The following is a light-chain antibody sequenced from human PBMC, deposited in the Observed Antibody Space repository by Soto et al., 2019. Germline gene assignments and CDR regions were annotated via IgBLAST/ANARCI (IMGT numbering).Light chain of an antibody. CDR3: QKYNSPPRT. Sequence: DIQMTQSPPSLSASVGDRVTITCRASQGISNYLAWYQQKPGELPKLEIYAASILQTGVPSRFSGSGSGTDFSLTISSLQPEDVATYFCQKYNSPPRTFGQGTKVELK. V-gene: IGKV1-27*01. CDR2: AAS. J-gene: IGKJ1*01. CDR1: QGISNY.